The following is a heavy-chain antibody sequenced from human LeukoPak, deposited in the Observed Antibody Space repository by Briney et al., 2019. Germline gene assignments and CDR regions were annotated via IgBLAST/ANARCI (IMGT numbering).Heavy chain of an antibody. J-gene: IGHJ4*02. V-gene: IGHV3-53*01. D-gene: IGHD1-26*01. CDR1: GFSVSANY. CDR3: VMSGTSTTFDY. Sequence: GGSLRLSCAASGFSVSANYMTWVRQAPGKGLEWVSTMSPAGTTYYADSVKGRFTISRDNSGNTFYLHMNSLRVEDTAVYYCVMSGTSTTFDYWGQGTLVTVSS. CDR2: MSPAGTT.